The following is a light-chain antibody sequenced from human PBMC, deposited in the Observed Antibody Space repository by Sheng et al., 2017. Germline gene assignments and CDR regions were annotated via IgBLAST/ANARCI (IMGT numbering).Light chain of an antibody. CDR3: QQRSNWPLT. Sequence: EIVLTQSPATLSLSPGGRATLSCRASQSVSSYLAWYQQKPGQAPRLLIYDASNRATGIPARFSGSGSGTDSLSPSSSLEPEDFAVYYCQQRSNWPLTFGGGTKVEIK. V-gene: IGKV3-11*01. CDR2: DAS. CDR1: QSVSSY. J-gene: IGKJ4*01.